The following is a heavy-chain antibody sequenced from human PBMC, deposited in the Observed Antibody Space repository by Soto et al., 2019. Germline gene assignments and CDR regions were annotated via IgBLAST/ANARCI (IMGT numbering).Heavy chain of an antibody. CDR2: ISHGATRK. Sequence: GGSLRLSCAASRFTFSDYGMHWVRQAPGKGLEWVAGISHGATRKSYSDSVKGRFIISRDNSKKMLYLQLNSLRREDTAVYYCAKDWVGGSKRSELDYWGPGTLVTVSS. V-gene: IGHV3-30*18. CDR3: AKDWVGGSKRSELDY. J-gene: IGHJ4*02. CDR1: RFTFSDYG. D-gene: IGHD1-1*01.